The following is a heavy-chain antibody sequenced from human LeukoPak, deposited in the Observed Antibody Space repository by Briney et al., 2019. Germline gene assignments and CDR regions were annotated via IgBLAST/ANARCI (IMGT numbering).Heavy chain of an antibody. CDR3: GRDPNGDYVGAFEF. V-gene: IGHV3-23*01. CDR2: IRGSGGNG. CDR1: GFTFSNDA. Sequence: GGSLRLSCAASGFTFSNDALVWVRQAPGKGLEWVSAIRGSGGNGNYADAVKGRFTISRDNSKNTLYLQMNSLSVEDTAIYYCGRDPNGDYVGAFEFWGQGTMVTVSS. J-gene: IGHJ3*01. D-gene: IGHD4-17*01.